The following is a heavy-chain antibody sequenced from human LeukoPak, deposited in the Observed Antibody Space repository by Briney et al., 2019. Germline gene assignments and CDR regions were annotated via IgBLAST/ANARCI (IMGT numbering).Heavy chain of an antibody. CDR3: ARVSSWFLNDY. D-gene: IGHD6-13*01. J-gene: IGHJ4*02. V-gene: IGHV3-7*01. Sequence: GGSLRLSFAASGFTFSDYWMSWVRQAPGKGLEWVANIKLDGTEKYYVDSVKGRFTISRDNAMDSLYLQMNSLRAEDTAVYYCARVSSWFLNDYWGQGTLVTVSS. CDR2: IKLDGTEK. CDR1: GFTFSDYW.